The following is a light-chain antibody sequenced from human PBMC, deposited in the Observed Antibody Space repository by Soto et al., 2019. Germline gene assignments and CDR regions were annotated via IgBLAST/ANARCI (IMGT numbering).Light chain of an antibody. J-gene: IGKJ2*01. V-gene: IGKV3-15*01. CDR2: GAS. CDR3: QQYHNWYT. Sequence: EIVMTQSPATLSVSPGERATLSCRASQSIDINLAWFQQKPGQSPRLLIYGASTRATGIPARFSGSGSGTEFTLTISILQSEVFAVYYCQQYHNWYTFGQGTKLEI. CDR1: QSIDIN.